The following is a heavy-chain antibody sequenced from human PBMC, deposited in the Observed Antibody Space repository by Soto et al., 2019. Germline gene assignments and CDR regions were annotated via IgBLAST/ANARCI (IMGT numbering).Heavy chain of an antibody. CDR1: GGSLSRSSYY. Sequence: XTLSLPGTVSGGSLSRSSYYWGWIRQPPGKGLEWIGSIYYSGRTYYNPSLKSRVTISVETSKNQFSLKLSSVTVADTAVYYCARRVGRARFDYWGQGTQVTVSS. J-gene: IGHJ4*02. V-gene: IGHV4-39*01. CDR3: ARRVGRARFDY. D-gene: IGHD6-13*01. CDR2: IYYSGRT.